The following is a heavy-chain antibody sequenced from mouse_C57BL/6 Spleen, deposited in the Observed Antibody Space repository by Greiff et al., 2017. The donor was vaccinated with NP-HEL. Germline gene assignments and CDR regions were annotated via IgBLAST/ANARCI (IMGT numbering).Heavy chain of an antibody. Sequence: VKLKQSGPELVKPGASVKISCKASGYAFSSSWMNWVKQRPGKGLEWIGRIYPGDGDTNYNGKFKGKATLTADKSSSTAYMQLSSLTSEDSAVYFCARLWLRGFDYWGQGTTLTVSS. CDR3: ARLWLRGFDY. J-gene: IGHJ2*01. CDR2: IYPGDGDT. D-gene: IGHD3-2*02. V-gene: IGHV1-82*01. CDR1: GYAFSSSW.